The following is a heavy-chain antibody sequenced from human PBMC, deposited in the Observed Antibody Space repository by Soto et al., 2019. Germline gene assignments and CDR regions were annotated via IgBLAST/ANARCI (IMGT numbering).Heavy chain of an antibody. V-gene: IGHV1-69*01. Sequence: QVQLVQSGAEVKKPGSSVKVSCEARGGNFTNNAISWVRRAPGQGLQYMGGIIPTFDTANYAQRFHGRLTITADASTTTAYMYLTRLMSEDTAVYFCAIGWVGGWFDRWGQGTPVTVSS. CDR1: GGNFTNNA. CDR3: AIGWVGGWFDR. CDR2: IIPTFDTA. D-gene: IGHD1-26*01. J-gene: IGHJ5*02.